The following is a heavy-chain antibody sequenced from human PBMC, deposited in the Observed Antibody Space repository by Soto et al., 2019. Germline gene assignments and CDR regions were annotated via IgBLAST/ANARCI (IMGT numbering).Heavy chain of an antibody. V-gene: IGHV3-23*01. CDR3: XXXXXXXDYVRWFDS. CDR2: ITGSGGRT. Sequence: EVHLLESGGGLVQPGGSLRLSCTASGFTFSSYAMTWVRQAPGRGLEGVSGITGSGGRTYYADSVKGRFTISRDNSKSTLXXXXXXXXXXXXXXXXXXXXXXXXDYVRWFDSWGQGTLVTVSS. J-gene: IGHJ5*01. D-gene: IGHD4-17*01. CDR1: GFTFSSYA.